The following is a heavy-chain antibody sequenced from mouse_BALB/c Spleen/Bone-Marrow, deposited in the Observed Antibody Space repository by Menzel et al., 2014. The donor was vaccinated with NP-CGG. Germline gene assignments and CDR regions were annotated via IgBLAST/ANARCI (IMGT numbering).Heavy chain of an antibody. V-gene: IGHV1-80*01. J-gene: IGHJ2*01. CDR1: DYAISSYW. CDR2: IYPGDGDT. D-gene: IGHD2-3*01. Sequence: VQLQQSGAELVRPGSSVKISCKASDYAISSYWMNWVKQRPGQGLEWIGQIYPGDGDTNYNGKFKGKATLTADKSSSTAYMQISSLTSEDSAVYFCARGRGWYLDYWGQGTTLTVSS. CDR3: ARGRGWYLDY.